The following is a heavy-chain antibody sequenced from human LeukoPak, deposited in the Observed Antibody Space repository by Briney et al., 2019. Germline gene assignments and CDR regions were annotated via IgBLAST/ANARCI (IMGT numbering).Heavy chain of an antibody. CDR2: ISYDGSNK. Sequence: PGGSLRLSCAASGFTFSSYWMSWVRQAPGKGLEWVAVISYDGSNKYYADSVKGRFTISRDNSKNTLYLQMNSLRAEDTALYYCARVARGDYYYYYMDVWGKGTTVTVSS. CDR3: ARVARGDYYYYYMDV. D-gene: IGHD3-10*01. CDR1: GFTFSSYW. J-gene: IGHJ6*03. V-gene: IGHV3-30*03.